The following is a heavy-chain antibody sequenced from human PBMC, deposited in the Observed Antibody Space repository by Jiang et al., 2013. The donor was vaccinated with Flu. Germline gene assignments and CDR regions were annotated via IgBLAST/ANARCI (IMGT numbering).Heavy chain of an antibody. V-gene: IGHV3-23*01. CDR3: SKGTSQPGN. D-gene: IGHD1-14*01. Sequence: LSCAVSGFTFSSHDMSWVRQAPGKGLEWVSSISASGRSTFYADSVKGRFSISRDNSINTLYLQMNSLTAEDTAIYYCSKGTSQPGNWGQGTLVTVSS. CDR2: ISASGRST. J-gene: IGHJ4*02. CDR1: GFTFSSHD.